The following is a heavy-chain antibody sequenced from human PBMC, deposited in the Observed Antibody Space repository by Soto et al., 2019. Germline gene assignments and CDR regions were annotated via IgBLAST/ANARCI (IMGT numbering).Heavy chain of an antibody. CDR2: VYYSGTT. CDR1: GGSISSYY. Sequence: PSESLSLTCTVSGGSISSYYWSWIRQSPGKGLEWIGYVYYSGTTKYNPTLKSRALISGDTSKNQFSQKLNSVAAADTAVYYCARDQQMWRIDPWGQGTLVTVSS. V-gene: IGHV4-59*01. D-gene: IGHD2-21*01. CDR3: ARDQQMWRIDP. J-gene: IGHJ5*02.